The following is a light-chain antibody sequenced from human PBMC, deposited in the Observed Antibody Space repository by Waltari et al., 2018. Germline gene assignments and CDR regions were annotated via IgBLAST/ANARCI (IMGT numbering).Light chain of an antibody. CDR1: QGLGRW. CDR2: AAS. J-gene: IGKJ5*01. V-gene: IGKV1-12*01. CDR3: QQANTFPFT. Sequence: DIQMTQSPSSVSAHVGDRVTITCRASQGLGRWLAWYQQKPGKAPKFLIYAASSLQSGVPSRFSGSGSGTDFTLTINSLQPEDFATYYCQQANTFPFTFGQGTRLEIK.